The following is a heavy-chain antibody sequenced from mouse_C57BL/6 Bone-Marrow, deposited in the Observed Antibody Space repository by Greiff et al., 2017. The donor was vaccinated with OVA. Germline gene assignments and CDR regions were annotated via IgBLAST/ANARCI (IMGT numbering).Heavy chain of an antibody. Sequence: VMLVESGAELARPGASVKLSCKASGYTFTSYGISWVKQRTGQGLEWIGEIYPRSGNTYYNEKFKGKATLTADKSSSTAYMELRSLTSEDSAVYYCARLNYSKGYAMDYWGQGTSVTVSS. CDR3: ARLNYSKGYAMDY. V-gene: IGHV1-81*01. J-gene: IGHJ4*01. CDR2: IYPRSGNT. CDR1: GYTFTSYG. D-gene: IGHD2-5*01.